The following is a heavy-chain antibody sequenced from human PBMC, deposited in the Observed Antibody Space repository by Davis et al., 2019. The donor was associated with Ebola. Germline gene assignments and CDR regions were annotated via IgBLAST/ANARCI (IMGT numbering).Heavy chain of an antibody. CDR2: IYYSGST. CDR3: KRTTVTGAYGMDV. J-gene: IGHJ6*02. V-gene: IGHV4-39*01. D-gene: IGHD4-17*01. Sequence: PSETLSLTCTVSGGSISSSSYYWGWIRQPPGKGLEWIGSIYYSGSTYYNPSLKSRVTISVDTSKNQFSLKLSSVTAADTAVYYCKRTTVTGAYGMDVWGQGTTVTVSS. CDR1: GGSISSSSYY.